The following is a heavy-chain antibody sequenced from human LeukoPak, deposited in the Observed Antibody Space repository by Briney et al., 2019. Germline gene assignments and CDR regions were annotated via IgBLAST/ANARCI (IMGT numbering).Heavy chain of an antibody. CDR3: ARTITTTVAFDY. V-gene: IGHV2-70*11. CDR2: TDWDDYK. Sequence: SAPALVKPAQTLTLTCTFSGFSLRASGMCVTWIRQPPGKALGWLARTDWDDYKYYSASLKTRLTISKDTSKNQVVLTMTNMDPVDTATYYCARTITTTVAFDYWGQGILVTVSS. D-gene: IGHD4-11*01. J-gene: IGHJ4*02. CDR1: GFSLRASGMC.